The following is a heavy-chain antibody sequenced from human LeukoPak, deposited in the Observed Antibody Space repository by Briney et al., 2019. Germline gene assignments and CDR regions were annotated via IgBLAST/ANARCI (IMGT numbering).Heavy chain of an antibody. D-gene: IGHD2-21*01. CDR1: GFPFSSYW. CDR2: ISGSGAST. J-gene: IGHJ3*02. Sequence: GGSLTLSCAASGFPFSSYWMLWVRQAPGKGLEWVSAISGSGASTSYADSEKGRFPICRDHSKHLLYLQMNSMSAEHTAVYYCAKPHGSDYVPFEIWGQGTMVTVSS. CDR3: AKPHGSDYVPFEI. V-gene: IGHV3-23*01.